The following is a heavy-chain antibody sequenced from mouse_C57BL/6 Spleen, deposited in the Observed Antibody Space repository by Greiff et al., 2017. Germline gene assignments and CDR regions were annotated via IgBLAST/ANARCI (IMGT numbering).Heavy chain of an antibody. V-gene: IGHV1-81*01. D-gene: IGHD1-1*01. CDR3: AREESYYYGSSLFYFDY. CDR1: GYTFTSYG. J-gene: IGHJ2*01. Sequence: QVQLKQSGAELARPGASVKLSCKASGYTFTSYGISWVKQRTGQGLEWIGEIYPRSGNTYYNEKFKGKATLTADKSSSTAYMELRSLTSEDSAVYFCAREESYYYGSSLFYFDYWGQGTTLTVSS. CDR2: IYPRSGNT.